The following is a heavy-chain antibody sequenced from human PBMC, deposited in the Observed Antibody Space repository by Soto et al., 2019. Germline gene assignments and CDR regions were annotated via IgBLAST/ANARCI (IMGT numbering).Heavy chain of an antibody. Sequence: LRLSCAASGFTFNNYAMSWVRQAPGKGLEWVSTISGTGGSTYHADSVKGRFTISRDNSKNTLYLQMNSLRAEDTAVYYCAKGTAEIGTFEYWGQGSLFNVSS. V-gene: IGHV3-23*01. CDR1: GFTFNNYA. CDR2: ISGTGGST. D-gene: IGHD6-13*01. J-gene: IGHJ4*02. CDR3: AKGTAEIGTFEY.